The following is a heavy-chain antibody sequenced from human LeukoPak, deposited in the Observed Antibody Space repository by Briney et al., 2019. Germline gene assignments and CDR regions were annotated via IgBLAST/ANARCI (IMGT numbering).Heavy chain of an antibody. D-gene: IGHD3-22*01. CDR3: ARGGGSGYYYPPFY. V-gene: IGHV3-23*01. CDR2: ISGSGGST. Sequence: GGSLRLSCAASGFTFSSYGMSWVRQAPGKGLEWVSAISGSGGSTYYADSVKGRFTISRDNAKDSLYLQMNSLRAEDTALYYCARGGGSGYYYPPFYWGQGTLVTVSS. CDR1: GFTFSSYG. J-gene: IGHJ4*02.